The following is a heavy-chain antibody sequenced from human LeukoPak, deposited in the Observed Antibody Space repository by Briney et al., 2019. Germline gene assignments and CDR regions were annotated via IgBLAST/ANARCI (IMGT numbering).Heavy chain of an antibody. Sequence: GGSLRLSCAASGFTFSSYSMNWVRQAPGKGLEWVSSISSSGSNIYYADSVKGRFTISRDNAKNSLYLQMNSLRAEDTAVYCCAKGILSQFDYWGQGTLVTVSS. D-gene: IGHD2-15*01. CDR2: ISSSGSNI. J-gene: IGHJ4*02. CDR1: GFTFSSYS. CDR3: AKGILSQFDY. V-gene: IGHV3-21*01.